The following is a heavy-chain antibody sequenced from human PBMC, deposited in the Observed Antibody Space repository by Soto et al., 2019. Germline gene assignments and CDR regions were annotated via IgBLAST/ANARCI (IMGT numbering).Heavy chain of an antibody. CDR2: ISGSGGST. D-gene: IGHD5-12*01. CDR1: GFTFSSYA. J-gene: IGHJ4*02. V-gene: IGHV3-23*01. CDR3: ANGYVPAPRPFDY. Sequence: EVQLLESGGGLVQPGGSLRLSCAASGFTFSSYAMSWVRQAPGKGLEWVSAISGSGGSTYYADSVTGRFTISRDNSKNTLYLQMNSLRAEDTAVYYCANGYVPAPRPFDYWVQGTLVTVSS.